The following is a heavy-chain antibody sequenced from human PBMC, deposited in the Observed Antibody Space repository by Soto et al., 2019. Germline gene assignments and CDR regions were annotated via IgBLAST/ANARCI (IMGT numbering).Heavy chain of an antibody. J-gene: IGHJ4*02. CDR1: GGTFSSYT. D-gene: IGHD6-19*01. Sequence: SVKVSCKASGGTFSSYTINWVRQAPGQGLEWMGRIIPILGITNYAQKFQGRVTITADKSTNTAYMELSSLRSEDTALYYCARDSPLEGIAVAGRGTYFDSWGQGTLVTVSS. CDR2: IIPILGIT. CDR3: ARDSPLEGIAVAGRGTYFDS. V-gene: IGHV1-69*04.